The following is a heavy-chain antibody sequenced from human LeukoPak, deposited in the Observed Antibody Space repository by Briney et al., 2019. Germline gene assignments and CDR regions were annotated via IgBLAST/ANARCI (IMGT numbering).Heavy chain of an antibody. D-gene: IGHD3-3*01. CDR1: GFTFDDYA. CDR2: ISWNSGSI. V-gene: IGHV3-9*01. Sequence: GRSLRLSCAASGFTFDDYAMHWVRQAPGTGLEWVSGISWNSGSIGYADSVKRRFTISRDNAKNSLYLQMNSLRAEDTALYYCAKGYRGGFWSGYYFDYWGQGTLVTVSS. CDR3: AKGYRGGFWSGYYFDY. J-gene: IGHJ4*02.